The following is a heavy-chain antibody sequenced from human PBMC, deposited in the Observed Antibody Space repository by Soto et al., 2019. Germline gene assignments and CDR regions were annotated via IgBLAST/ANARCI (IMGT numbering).Heavy chain of an antibody. Sequence: QVQLVQSGAEVKKPGASVKVSCKTSGYTFTDYFIHWVRQAPGQGLEWVGMIQPISGATGYAQKMQARVTMTRDTSTTTVTMELGGLRSDDTALYYCVIGYCTTDICSGDFQFWGQGTLVTVSS. D-gene: IGHD2-8*01. V-gene: IGHV1-46*04. CDR2: IQPISGAT. J-gene: IGHJ1*01. CDR3: VIGYCTTDICSGDFQF. CDR1: GYTFTDYF.